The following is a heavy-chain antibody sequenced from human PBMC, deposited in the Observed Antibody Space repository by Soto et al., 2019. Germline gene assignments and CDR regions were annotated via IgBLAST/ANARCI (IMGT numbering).Heavy chain of an antibody. V-gene: IGHV3-53*01. CDR1: GFTVSSRF. CDR3: ARGGGAGYEL. D-gene: IGHD3-16*01. J-gene: IGHJ4*02. CDR2: IYSGGSA. Sequence: PGGSLRLSCAASGFTVSSRFMSWVRQAPGKGLECVSVIYSGGSAFYADSLKGRFTISRDNSKNTLYLQMNSLTAEDTAVYYCARGGGAGYELWGQGSRVTVS.